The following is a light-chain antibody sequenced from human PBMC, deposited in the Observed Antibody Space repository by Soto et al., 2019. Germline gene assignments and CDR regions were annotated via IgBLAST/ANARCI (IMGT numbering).Light chain of an antibody. V-gene: IGKV3-20*01. Sequence: EFVLTQSPGTLSLSPGERATLSCRASQTVSTGHLAWYQQKPGQPPRLLIQSTSTRAAGIPDRFSGGVSGTDFTLTITRLEPEDFAMYYCHHYHFSPWTFGQGTKVDVK. J-gene: IGKJ1*01. CDR1: QTVSTGH. CDR3: HHYHFSPWT. CDR2: STS.